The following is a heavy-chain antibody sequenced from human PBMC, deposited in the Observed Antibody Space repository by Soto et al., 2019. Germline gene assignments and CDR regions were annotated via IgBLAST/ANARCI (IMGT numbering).Heavy chain of an antibody. J-gene: IGHJ4*02. CDR2: IYYSGST. D-gene: IGHD1-1*01. CDR1: GGSISSYY. V-gene: IGHV4-59*01. Sequence: QVQLQESGPGLVKPSETLSLTCTVSGGSISSYYWSWIRQPPGKGLEWIGYIYYSGSTNYNPSLKSRVTISVDTSKNQFSLKLSSVTAADTAVYYCARGSNDIDYWGQGTLVTVSS. CDR3: ARGSNDIDY.